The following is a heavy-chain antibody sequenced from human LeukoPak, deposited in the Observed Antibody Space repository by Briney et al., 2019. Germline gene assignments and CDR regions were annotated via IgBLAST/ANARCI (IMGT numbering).Heavy chain of an antibody. V-gene: IGHV1-46*01. Sequence: ASVKASCQASGYTFISNYIHWVRQAPGQGLEWMGIINPAGGSTSYAQKFQGRLTMTRDTSTRTVFMELSSLTSDDTAVYYCAREFTFSFDSDGYALGLDHWGQGTRVTVSS. D-gene: IGHD3-16*01. J-gene: IGHJ5*02. CDR2: INPAGGST. CDR3: AREFTFSFDSDGYALGLDH. CDR1: GYTFISNY.